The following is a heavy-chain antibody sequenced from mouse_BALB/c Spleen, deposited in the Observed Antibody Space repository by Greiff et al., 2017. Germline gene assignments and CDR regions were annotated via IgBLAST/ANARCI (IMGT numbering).Heavy chain of an antibody. J-gene: IGHJ3*01. V-gene: IGHV3-2*02. Sequence: VQLKESGPGLVKPSQSLSLTCTVTGYSITSDYAWNWIRQFPGNKLEWMGYISYSGSTSYNPSLKSRISITRDTSKNQFFLQLNSVTTEDTATYYCARMGDQGAYWGQGTLVTVSA. CDR2: ISYSGST. CDR1: GYSITSDYA. CDR3: ARMGDQGAY.